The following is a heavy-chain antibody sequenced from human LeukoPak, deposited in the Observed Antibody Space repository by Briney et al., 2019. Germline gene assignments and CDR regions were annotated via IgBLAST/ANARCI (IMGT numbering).Heavy chain of an antibody. V-gene: IGHV3-23*01. D-gene: IGHD2-2*02. J-gene: IGHJ4*02. CDR1: RFTFSSYA. CDR3: ARAPYTTGRSFYFDS. CDR2: ISGRGDST. Sequence: GGSLRLSCAASRFTFSSYAMSWVRQAPGKGLEWVSTISGRGDSTYYTDSVKGRFTISRDNLSNTLYLQMNSLRAEDTALYFCARAPYTTGRSFYFDSWGQGTLVTVSS.